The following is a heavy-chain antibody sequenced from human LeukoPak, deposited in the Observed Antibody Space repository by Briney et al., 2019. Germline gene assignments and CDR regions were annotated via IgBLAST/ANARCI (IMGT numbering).Heavy chain of an antibody. D-gene: IGHD5-24*01. Sequence: ASAKVSCKASGGTFSSYAISWVRQAPGQGLEWMGRIIPILGIANYAQKFQGRVTITADKFTSTAYMELSSLRSEDTAVYYCAIRDLLVDYWGQGTLVTVSS. CDR3: AIRDLLVDY. V-gene: IGHV1-69*04. CDR2: IIPILGIA. CDR1: GGTFSSYA. J-gene: IGHJ4*02.